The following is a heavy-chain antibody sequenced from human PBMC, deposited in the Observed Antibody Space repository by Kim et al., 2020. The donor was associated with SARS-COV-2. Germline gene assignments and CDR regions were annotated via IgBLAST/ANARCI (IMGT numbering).Heavy chain of an antibody. V-gene: IGHV5-51*01. J-gene: IGHJ4*02. D-gene: IGHD3-10*01. Sequence: GESLKISCKGSGYSFTSYWIGWVRQMPGKGLEWMGIIYPGDSDTRYSPSFQGQVTISADKSISTAYLQWSSLKASDTAMYYCARLPARTYGSGSYIDYWGQGTLVTVSS. CDR1: GYSFTSYW. CDR3: ARLPARTYGSGSYIDY. CDR2: IYPGDSDT.